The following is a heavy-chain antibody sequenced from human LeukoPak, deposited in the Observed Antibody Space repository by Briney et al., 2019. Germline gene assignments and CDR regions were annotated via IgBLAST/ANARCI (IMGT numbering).Heavy chain of an antibody. D-gene: IGHD6-13*01. V-gene: IGHV4-38-2*01. Sequence: SETLSLTCAVSGYSVSSGYYWGWIRQPPGKGLEWIGSIFYGESAYHNPSLRSRVTISLDTSKNQFSLNLRSATAADTAVYYCASSGWSGSSFDYWGQGTLVTVSS. CDR2: IFYGESA. J-gene: IGHJ4*02. CDR1: GYSVSSGYY. CDR3: ASSGWSGSSFDY.